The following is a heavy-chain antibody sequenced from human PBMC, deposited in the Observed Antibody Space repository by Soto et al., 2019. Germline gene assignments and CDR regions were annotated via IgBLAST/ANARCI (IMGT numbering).Heavy chain of an antibody. CDR2: VTAFNGDT. CDR3: VRAHALGFSNWFDP. D-gene: IGHD3-10*01. Sequence: ASVKVSCKASGYTFSNYGITWVRQAPGQGLEWLGWVTAFNGDTNYAQNVQDRVTLTTDTSTETAFMELRGLRPDDTAVYYCVRAHALGFSNWFDPWGRGTLVTVSS. V-gene: IGHV1-18*01. J-gene: IGHJ5*02. CDR1: GYTFSNYG.